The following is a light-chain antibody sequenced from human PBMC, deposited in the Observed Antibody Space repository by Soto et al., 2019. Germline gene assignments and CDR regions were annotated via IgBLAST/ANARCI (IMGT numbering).Light chain of an antibody. V-gene: IGKV3-11*01. CDR3: QQRGNWPQT. CDR1: QSVRSY. Sequence: EVVLTQSPATLSVSPGEGVTLSCRASQSVRSYLAWYQQKPGQTPRLLIYDAFNRATGIPARFSGSGSGTDFTLTISSLEPEDFAVYYCQQRGNWPQTFGPGTKVDI. J-gene: IGKJ3*01. CDR2: DAF.